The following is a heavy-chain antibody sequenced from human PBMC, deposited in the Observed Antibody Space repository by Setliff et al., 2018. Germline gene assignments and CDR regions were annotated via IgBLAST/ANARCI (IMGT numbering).Heavy chain of an antibody. J-gene: IGHJ5*02. CDR2: INVGGTNT. D-gene: IGHD4-17*01. CDR1: GFTFSSFA. Sequence: GGSLRLSCAASGFTFSSFAMSWVRQAPGKRLEWVSIINVGGTNTYYRDSVKGRFTISRDNSKNTLYLQMNGLRAEDSALYYCAKDPNGDFFGAFDTWGQGALVTVSS. CDR3: AKDPNGDFFGAFDT. V-gene: IGHV3-23*01.